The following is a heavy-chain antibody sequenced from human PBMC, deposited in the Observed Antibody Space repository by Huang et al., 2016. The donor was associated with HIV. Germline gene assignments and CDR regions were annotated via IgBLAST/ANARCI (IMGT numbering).Heavy chain of an antibody. V-gene: IGHV3-23*01. CDR2: MSGRGGNT. CDR3: SRDDFWSGYSDYYGLDV. CDR1: GFTFNSYA. J-gene: IGHJ6*02. D-gene: IGHD3-3*01. Sequence: EVQLLESGGGLVQPGGSLRLSCAASGFTFNSYAMSWVRQGAGRGLGWVSAMSGRGGNTYYADSVKGRFTISRDNSKNTLFLQMSGLRAEDTAVYYCSRDDFWSGYSDYYGLDVWGQGTTVTVSS.